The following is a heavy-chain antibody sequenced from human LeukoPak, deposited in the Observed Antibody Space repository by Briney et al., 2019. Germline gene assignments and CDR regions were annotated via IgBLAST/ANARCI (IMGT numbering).Heavy chain of an antibody. D-gene: IGHD3-10*01. V-gene: IGHV3-7*01. CDR3: ASFGILRATPPPN. Sequence: GGSLRLSCAASGFTFSSYWMSWVRQAPGKGLEWVANIKQDGSEKYYVDSVKGRFTISRDNAKNSLYLQMNSLRAEDTAVYYCASFGILRATPPPNWGQGTLVTVSS. J-gene: IGHJ4*02. CDR2: IKQDGSEK. CDR1: GFTFSSYW.